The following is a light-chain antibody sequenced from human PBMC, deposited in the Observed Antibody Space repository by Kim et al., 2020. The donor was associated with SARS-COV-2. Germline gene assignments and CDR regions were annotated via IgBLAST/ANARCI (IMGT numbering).Light chain of an antibody. CDR3: NSRDSSGNHLV. CDR2: GKN. J-gene: IGLJ3*02. CDR1: SLRSYY. V-gene: IGLV3-19*01. Sequence: SSELTQDPAVSVALGQTVRITCQGDSLRSYYASWYQQKPGQAPVLVIYGKNNRPSGIPDRFSGSSSGNTASLTITGAQAEDEADNYCNSRDSSGNHLVF.